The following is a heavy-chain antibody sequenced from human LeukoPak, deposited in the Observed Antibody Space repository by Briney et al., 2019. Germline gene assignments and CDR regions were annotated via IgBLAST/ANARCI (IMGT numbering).Heavy chain of an antibody. Sequence: SETLSLTCTVSGDSISSSPYYWGWIRQPPGKGLEWIGSIYYSGSTYYNPSLKSRVTISIDTSKNQFSLKLTSVTAADTAVYYCARVIVEDYFDYWGQGTLVTVSS. CDR2: IYYSGST. CDR1: GDSISSSPYY. J-gene: IGHJ4*02. CDR3: ARVIVEDYFDY. D-gene: IGHD3-22*01. V-gene: IGHV4-39*01.